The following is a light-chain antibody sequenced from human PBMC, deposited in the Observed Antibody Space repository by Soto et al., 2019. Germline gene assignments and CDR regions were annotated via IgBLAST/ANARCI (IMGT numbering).Light chain of an antibody. J-gene: IGKJ1*01. CDR3: MQALQTPRT. Sequence: DIVMTQSPLSLPVTPGKPPSISCRSSQSLLHRNGYNYLDWYLQKPGQSPQLLIYLGSNRASGVPDRFSGSGSGTDFTLKISRVEAEDVGVYYCMQALQTPRTFGQGTKVEIK. V-gene: IGKV2-28*01. CDR1: QSLLHRNGYNY. CDR2: LGS.